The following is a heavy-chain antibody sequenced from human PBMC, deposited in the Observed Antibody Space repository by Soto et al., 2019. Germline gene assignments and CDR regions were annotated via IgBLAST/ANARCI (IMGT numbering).Heavy chain of an antibody. D-gene: IGHD4-17*01. CDR1: GFTFNTYS. CDR2: IWYDGTQK. Sequence: GGSLRLSCEASGFTFNTYSMHWVRQPPGKGLEWLAAIWYDGTQKYYADSVKGRFIISRDNSKETLYLEMNSQRAEDTAVYYCARAGGTTVTGLWHFDSWGQGTPVTVSS. J-gene: IGHJ4*02. V-gene: IGHV3-33*01. CDR3: ARAGGTTVTGLWHFDS.